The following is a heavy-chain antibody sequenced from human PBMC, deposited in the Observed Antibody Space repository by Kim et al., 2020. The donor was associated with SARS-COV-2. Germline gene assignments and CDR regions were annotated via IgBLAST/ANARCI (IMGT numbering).Heavy chain of an antibody. CDR3: AKASLVSFYYYAIDF. V-gene: IGHV3-7*01. CDR1: GFTFSSYW. D-gene: IGHD6-6*01. J-gene: IGHJ6*02. CDR2: IKHDGTEK. Sequence: GGSLRLSCAASGFTFSSYWMNWVRQAPGKGLEWVANIKHDGTEKYYVDSVKGRFTISRDNAKNSLYLQMNILRAEDTAVYYCAKASLVSFYYYAIDFWC.